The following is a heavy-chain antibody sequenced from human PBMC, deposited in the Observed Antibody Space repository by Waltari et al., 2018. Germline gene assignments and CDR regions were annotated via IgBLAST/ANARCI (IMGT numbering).Heavy chain of an antibody. V-gene: IGHV1-3*01. CDR2: INAGNGNT. Sequence: QVQLVQSGAEVKKPGASVKVSCKASGYTFTSYAMHWVRQAPGQRLEWMGWINAGNGNTKYSQKFQGRVTITRDTSASTAYMELSSLRSEDTAVYYCARGSLTMVQGVIITDDAFDIWGQGTMVTVSS. CDR1: GYTFTSYA. CDR3: ARGSLTMVQGVIITDDAFDI. J-gene: IGHJ3*02. D-gene: IGHD3-10*01.